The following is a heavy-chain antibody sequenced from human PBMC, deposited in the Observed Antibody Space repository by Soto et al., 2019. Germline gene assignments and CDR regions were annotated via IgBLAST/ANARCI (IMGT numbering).Heavy chain of an antibody. CDR1: GGSISSYY. CDR2: INHSGST. D-gene: IGHD2-8*02. J-gene: IGHJ4*02. CDR3: ARDKITGPFDY. Sequence: SSETLSLTCTVSGGSISSYYWTWIRQPPGTGLEWIGEINHSGSTNYNPSLKSRVTISVDTSKNQFSLKLTSVTAADTAVYYCARDKITGPFDYWGQGPQFTFSS. V-gene: IGHV4-34*01.